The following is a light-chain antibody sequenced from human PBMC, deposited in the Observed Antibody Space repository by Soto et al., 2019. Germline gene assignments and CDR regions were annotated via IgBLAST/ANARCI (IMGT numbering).Light chain of an antibody. CDR2: AAS. CDR3: LQTYSTWT. Sequence: DIQMTQSPTSLSASVGDRVTVTCRASQSISNNLSWYQQKPGKAPRLLIYAASSLQSGVPSRFSGSGSGTDFTLTISSLQPEDVATYFCLQTYSTWTFGQGTKVDIK. V-gene: IGKV1-39*01. CDR1: QSISNN. J-gene: IGKJ1*01.